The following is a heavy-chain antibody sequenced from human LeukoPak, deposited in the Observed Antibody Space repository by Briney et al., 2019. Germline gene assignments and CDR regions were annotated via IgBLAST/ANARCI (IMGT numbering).Heavy chain of an antibody. V-gene: IGHV3-21*01. CDR2: ISSSSNYK. J-gene: IGHJ6*04. CDR3: AELGITMIGGV. Sequence: GGSLRLSCVASGFTFSRYSMNWVRQAPGKAPEWVSCISSSSNYKWDADSVKGRFTISRDNAKNSLYLQMNSLRAEDTAVYYCAELGITMIGGVWGKGTTVTISS. CDR1: GFTFSRYS. D-gene: IGHD3-10*02.